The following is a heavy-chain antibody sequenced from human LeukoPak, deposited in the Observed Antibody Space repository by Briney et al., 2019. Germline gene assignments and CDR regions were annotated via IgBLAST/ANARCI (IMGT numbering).Heavy chain of an antibody. D-gene: IGHD4-23*01. J-gene: IGHJ3*02. V-gene: IGHV3-30*03. CDR1: GFTFSSYG. CDR2: ISYDGSNK. Sequence: GGSLTLSCAPAGFTFSSYGMRWARQAPGEGLEWVAVISYDGSNKYYVDSVKGRFTISRDNAQNSLYLQMNSLRAEDTAVYYCARAMTTVVNHAFHIWGQGTMVTVSS. CDR3: ARAMTTVVNHAFHI.